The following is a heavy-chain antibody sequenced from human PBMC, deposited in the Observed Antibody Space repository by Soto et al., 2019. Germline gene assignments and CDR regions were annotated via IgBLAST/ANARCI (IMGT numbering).Heavy chain of an antibody. CDR1: GGSISSGGYY. Sequence: PSETLSLTCTVSGGSISSGGYYWSWIRQHPGKGLEWIGYIYYSGSTYYNPSLKSRVTISVDTSKNQFSLKLSSVTAADTAVYYCARAGYSRRSLYFVYWGPGTLVTVSS. CDR2: IYYSGST. CDR3: ARAGYSRRSLYFVY. D-gene: IGHD6-13*01. J-gene: IGHJ4*02. V-gene: IGHV4-31*03.